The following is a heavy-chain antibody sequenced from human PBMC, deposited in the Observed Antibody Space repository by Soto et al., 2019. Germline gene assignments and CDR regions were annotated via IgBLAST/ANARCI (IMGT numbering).Heavy chain of an antibody. CDR2: INPSGGST. J-gene: IGHJ4*02. Sequence: GASVKVSCKASGYTFTSYYMRWVRQAPGQGLEWMGIINPSGGSTSYAQKFQGRVTMTRDTSTSTVYMELSSLRSEDTAVYYCAMDMVRGVIPFDYWGQGTLVTVSS. CDR1: GYTFTSYY. D-gene: IGHD3-10*01. CDR3: AMDMVRGVIPFDY. V-gene: IGHV1-46*01.